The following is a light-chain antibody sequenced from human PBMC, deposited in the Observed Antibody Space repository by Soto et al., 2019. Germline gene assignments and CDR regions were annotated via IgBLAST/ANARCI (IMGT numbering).Light chain of an antibody. CDR2: EVN. CDR3: SSYAGSSNV. J-gene: IGLJ1*01. V-gene: IGLV2-8*01. CDR1: SSDVGGYNY. Sequence: QSVLTQPPSASGSPGQSVAISCTGTSSDVGGYNYVSWYQQHPGKAPKLMIYEVNKRPSGVPDRFSGSKSGNTASLTVSCLQAEDEADYYCSSYAGSSNVFGTGTKVTV.